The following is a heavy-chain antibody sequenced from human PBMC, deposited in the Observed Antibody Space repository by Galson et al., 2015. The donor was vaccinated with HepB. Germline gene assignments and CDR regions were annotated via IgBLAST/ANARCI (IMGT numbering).Heavy chain of an antibody. Sequence: SLRLSCAASGFTFSSYWMSWVRQAPGKGLEWVANIKQDGSEKYYVDSVKGRFTISRDNAKNSLYLQMNSLRAEDTAVYYCARGLRREQWLVPGGSVVDYWGQGTLVTVPS. CDR3: ARGLRREQWLVPGGSVVDY. CDR1: GFTFSSYW. J-gene: IGHJ4*02. V-gene: IGHV3-7*03. CDR2: IKQDGSEK. D-gene: IGHD6-19*01.